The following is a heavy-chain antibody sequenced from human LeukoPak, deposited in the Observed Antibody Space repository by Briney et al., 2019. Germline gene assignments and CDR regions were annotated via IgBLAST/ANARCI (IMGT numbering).Heavy chain of an antibody. CDR1: GFTFSNAW. V-gene: IGHV3-15*01. CDR3: TTDNQARYYDFWSGYYPTYMDV. D-gene: IGHD3-3*01. CDR2: IKSKTDGGTT. Sequence: PGGSLRLSCAASGFTFSNAWMSWVRQAPGKGLEWVGRIKSKTDGGTTDYAAPVKGRFTISRDDSKNTLYLQMNSLKTEDTAVYYCTTDNQARYYDFWSGYYPTYMDVWGKGTTVTVSS. J-gene: IGHJ6*03.